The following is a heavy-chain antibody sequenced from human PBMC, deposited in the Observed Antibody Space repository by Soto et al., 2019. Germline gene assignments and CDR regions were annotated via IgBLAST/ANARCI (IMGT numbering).Heavy chain of an antibody. D-gene: IGHD1-7*01. CDR2: ISSSSSYI. J-gene: IGHJ4*02. CDR1: GFTFSSYS. CDR3: ARAGGTGTPGPFDY. Sequence: KTGGSLRLSCAASGFTFSSYSMNWVRQAPGKGLEWVSSISSSSSYIYYADSVKGRFTISRDNAKNSLYLQMNSLRAEDTAVYYCARAGGTGTPGPFDYWGQGTLVTVSS. V-gene: IGHV3-21*01.